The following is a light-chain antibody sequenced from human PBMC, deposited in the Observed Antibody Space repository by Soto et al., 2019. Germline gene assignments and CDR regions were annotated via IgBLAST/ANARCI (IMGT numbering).Light chain of an antibody. Sequence: EILLTQSPGTLSLSPGERATLSCRACQSISSNYLAWYQQRPGQAPRLLIFGASYRATGIPDRFSGSGSGTDFTLTISRLEPEDFAVYYCQQYSSSPPEFTFGPGTRVDSK. CDR3: QQYSSSPPEFT. J-gene: IGKJ3*01. CDR1: QSISSNY. CDR2: GAS. V-gene: IGKV3-20*01.